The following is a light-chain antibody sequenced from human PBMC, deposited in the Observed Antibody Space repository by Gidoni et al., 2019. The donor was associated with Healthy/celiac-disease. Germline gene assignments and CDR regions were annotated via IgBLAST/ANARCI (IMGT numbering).Light chain of an antibody. CDR3: SSYTSSSTLP. Sequence: QSALTPPASVSGSPGQSITISCTGTSSYVGGYNYVSWYQQHPGKAPKLMIYDVSNRPSGVSNRFSGSKSGNTASLTISGLQAEDEADYYCSSYTSSSTLPFGTGTKVTVL. V-gene: IGLV2-14*01. J-gene: IGLJ1*01. CDR2: DVS. CDR1: SSYVGGYNY.